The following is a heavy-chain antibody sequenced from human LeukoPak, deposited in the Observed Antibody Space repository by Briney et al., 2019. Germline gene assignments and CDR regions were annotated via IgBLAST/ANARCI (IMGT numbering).Heavy chain of an antibody. CDR1: AGSFSGYY. CDR3: ARGRGSSSGWSRKTHYYYYMDV. V-gene: IGHV4-34*01. Sequence: SETLSLTCAVYAGSFSGYYWSWLRQPPGKGLEWIGSIYSSGSTYYNPSLKSRVTISVDTSKNQFSLKLSSVTAADTAVYYCARGRGSSSGWSRKTHYYYYMDVWGKGTTVTVSS. CDR2: IYSSGST. J-gene: IGHJ6*03. D-gene: IGHD6-19*01.